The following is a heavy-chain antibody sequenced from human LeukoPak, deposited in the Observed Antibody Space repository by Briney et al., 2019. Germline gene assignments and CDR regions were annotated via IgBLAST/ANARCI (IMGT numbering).Heavy chain of an antibody. V-gene: IGHV3-33*01. Sequence: GGSLRLSCAASGFTFSSYGMHWVRQAPGKGLEWVAVIWYDGSNKYYADSVKGRFTISRDNSKNTLYLQMNSLRAEDTAVYYCARDPYLYCSSTSCYPAYWGQGTLVTVSS. D-gene: IGHD2-2*01. J-gene: IGHJ4*02. CDR2: IWYDGSNK. CDR1: GFTFSSYG. CDR3: ARDPYLYCSSTSCYPAY.